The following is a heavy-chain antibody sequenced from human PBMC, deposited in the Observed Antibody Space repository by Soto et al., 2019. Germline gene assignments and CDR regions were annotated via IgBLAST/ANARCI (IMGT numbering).Heavy chain of an antibody. J-gene: IGHJ4*02. V-gene: IGHV4-39*01. D-gene: IGHD3-9*01. CDR3: ARHAKRYFGWLFPFDY. CDR2: IYYSGST. Sequence: SETLSLTCTVSGGSISSSSYYWGWIRQPPGKGLEWIGSIYYSGSTYYNPSLKSRVTISVDTSKNQFSLKLSSVTAADTAVYYCARHAKRYFGWLFPFDYWGQGTLVTVSS. CDR1: GGSISSSSYY.